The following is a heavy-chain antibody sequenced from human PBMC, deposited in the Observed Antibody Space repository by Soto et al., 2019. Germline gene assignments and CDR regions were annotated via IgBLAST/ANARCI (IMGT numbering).Heavy chain of an antibody. CDR1: GFSFSDYY. J-gene: IGHJ4*02. CDR2: ISSSGTYT. Sequence: QVQLVESGGGLVKPGGSLRLSCAASGFSFSDYYMTWIRQAPGKGLEWISYISSSGTYTNYADSVRGRFTMSRDSAKNSLFLQMDGLRAEDTAVYYCARAKLVVEGRFDYWGQGTLVTVSS. V-gene: IGHV3-11*06. D-gene: IGHD3-22*01. CDR3: ARAKLVVEGRFDY.